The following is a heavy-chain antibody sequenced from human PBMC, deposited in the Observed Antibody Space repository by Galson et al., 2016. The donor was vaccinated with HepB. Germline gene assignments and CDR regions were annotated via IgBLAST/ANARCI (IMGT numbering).Heavy chain of an antibody. CDR1: GFTFSSYA. J-gene: IGHJ4*02. Sequence: SLRLSCAASGFTFSSYAMHWVRQAPGKGLGWVALISYDGGNKYYADSVKGRFTISRDNSKNTLYLQVNSLRAEDTAVYYCARGANTVAADYWGQGTLVTVSS. CDR2: ISYDGGNK. V-gene: IGHV3-30*04. D-gene: IGHD6-19*01. CDR3: ARGANTVAADY.